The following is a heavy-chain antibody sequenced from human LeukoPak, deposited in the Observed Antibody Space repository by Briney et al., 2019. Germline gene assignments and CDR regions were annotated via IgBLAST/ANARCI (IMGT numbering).Heavy chain of an antibody. D-gene: IGHD3-16*02. J-gene: IGHJ4*02. Sequence: ASVKVSCKASGGTFSSYAISWVRQAPGQGLEWMGWINPNSGGTNYAQKFQGRVTMTRDASISTAYMELSRLRSDDTAVYYCAREIVERGFGYWGQGTLVTVSS. CDR1: GGTFSSYA. CDR3: AREIVERGFGY. V-gene: IGHV1-2*02. CDR2: INPNSGGT.